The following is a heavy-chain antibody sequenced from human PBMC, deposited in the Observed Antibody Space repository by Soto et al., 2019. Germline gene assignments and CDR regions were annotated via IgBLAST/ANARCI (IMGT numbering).Heavy chain of an antibody. D-gene: IGHD4-17*01. J-gene: IGHJ6*03. CDR1: GFTLSSYW. CDR3: AIYGGYHFMSLNYYYKDV. Sequence: EVQLVESGGGLVQTGGSLRLSCAASGFTLSSYWMYWVRQAPGQGLVWVSRIDSGGSTTYYAYSVKGRFTISKDKVKNKRFLQMNSLRDDDTAVYYCAIYGGYHFMSLNYYYKDVWGKGTTVTVSS. V-gene: IGHV3-74*01. CDR2: IDSGGSTT.